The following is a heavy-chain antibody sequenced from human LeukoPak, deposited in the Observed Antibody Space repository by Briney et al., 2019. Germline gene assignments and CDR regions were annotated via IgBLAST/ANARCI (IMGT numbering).Heavy chain of an antibody. D-gene: IGHD3-22*01. CDR1: GGSFSGYY. CDR2: INHSGST. Sequence: SETLSLTCAVYGGSFSGYYWSWIRQPPGKGLEWIGEINHSGSTNYNPSLKSRVTISVDTSKNQFSLKVSSVTAADTAVYYCARGSRNTMIVVARPFDYWGQGTLVTVSS. J-gene: IGHJ4*02. V-gene: IGHV4-34*01. CDR3: ARGSRNTMIVVARPFDY.